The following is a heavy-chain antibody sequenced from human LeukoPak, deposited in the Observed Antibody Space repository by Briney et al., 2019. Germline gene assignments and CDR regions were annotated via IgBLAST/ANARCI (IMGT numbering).Heavy chain of an antibody. CDR2: FDPEDGET. J-gene: IGHJ4*02. V-gene: IGHV1-24*01. CDR3: ATDRGGRLSFDY. Sequence: ASVKVSCKVSGYTLTELSVHWVRQAPGKGLEWMGGFDPEDGETIYAQKFQGRVTMTEDTSTDTAYMELSSLRSEDTAVYYCATDRGGRLSFDYWGQGTLATVPS. D-gene: IGHD1-26*01. CDR1: GYTLTELS.